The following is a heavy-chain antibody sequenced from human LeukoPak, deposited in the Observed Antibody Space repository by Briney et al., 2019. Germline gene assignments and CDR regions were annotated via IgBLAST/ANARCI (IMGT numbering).Heavy chain of an antibody. D-gene: IGHD6-13*01. CDR2: ISGSGGST. Sequence: GALLLSCAAAGFPFSSYVMSWVRQAPGKGLEWVSAISGSGGSTYYADSVKGRFTISRDNSKNTVSLQMNSLRAEDTAVYYCARESAAAGDYWGQGTLVTVSS. J-gene: IGHJ4*02. CDR3: ARESAAAGDY. CDR1: GFPFSSYV. V-gene: IGHV3-23*01.